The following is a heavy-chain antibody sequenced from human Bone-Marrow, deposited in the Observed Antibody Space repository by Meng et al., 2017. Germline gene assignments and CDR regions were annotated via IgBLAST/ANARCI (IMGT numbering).Heavy chain of an antibody. CDR3: ARVFSNRFNDF. CDR1: GFTFSSYW. J-gene: IGHJ4*02. V-gene: IGHV3-7*01. Sequence: GESLKISCAASGFTFSSYWMSWVRQAPGKGLEWVANIKQDGSEKYYVDSVKGRFTISRDNAKNSLFLQMDSLRAEDTAVYYCARVFSNRFNDFWGQGTLVTVSS. D-gene: IGHD6-13*01. CDR2: IKQDGSEK.